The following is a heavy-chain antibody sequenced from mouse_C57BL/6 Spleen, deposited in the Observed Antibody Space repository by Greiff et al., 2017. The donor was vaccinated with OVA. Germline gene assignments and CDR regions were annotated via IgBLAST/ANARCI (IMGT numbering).Heavy chain of an antibody. D-gene: IGHD4-1*01. J-gene: IGHJ2*01. V-gene: IGHV1-55*01. Sequence: QVHVKQPGAELVKPGASVKMSCKASGYTFTSYWITWVKQRPGQGLEWIGDIYPGSGSTNYNEKFKSKATLTVDTSSSTAYMQLSSLTSEDSAVYYCARGGANWDDYFDYWGQGTTLTVSS. CDR3: ARGGANWDDYFDY. CDR1: GYTFTSYW. CDR2: IYPGSGST.